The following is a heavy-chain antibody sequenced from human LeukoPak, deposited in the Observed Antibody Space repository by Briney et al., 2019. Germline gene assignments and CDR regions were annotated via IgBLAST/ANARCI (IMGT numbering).Heavy chain of an antibody. Sequence: GRSLRLSCAASGFSFSSYGMHWVRQAPGKGLEWVAVIWYDGTNKYYADSVKGRFTISRDNSKNTLYLQMNSLRAEDTAVYYCARDQRGFSYSKYYFDYWGQGTLVAVSS. V-gene: IGHV3-33*01. CDR2: IWYDGTNK. CDR3: ARDQRGFSYSKYYFDY. J-gene: IGHJ4*02. CDR1: GFSFSSYG. D-gene: IGHD5-18*01.